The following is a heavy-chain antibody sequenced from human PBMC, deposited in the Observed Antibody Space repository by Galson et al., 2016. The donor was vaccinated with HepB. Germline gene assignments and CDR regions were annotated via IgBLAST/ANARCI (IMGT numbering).Heavy chain of an antibody. V-gene: IGHV3-7*03. CDR1: GFTFTTYW. CDR3: SIPNYSDSSDLKRLVAP. D-gene: IGHD3-22*01. J-gene: IGHJ5*02. Sequence: SLRLSCAASGFTFTTYWMTWVRQAPGKGLEWVANIKQDGSEKYYVDSVKGRFTISRDNAKNSLYLQMNSLKTEDTAVYYCSIPNYSDSSDLKRLVAPWGQGTLVTVSS. CDR2: IKQDGSEK.